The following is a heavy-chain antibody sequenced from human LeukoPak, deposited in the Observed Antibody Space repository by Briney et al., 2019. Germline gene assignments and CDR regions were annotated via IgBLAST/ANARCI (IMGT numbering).Heavy chain of an antibody. CDR3: ARTPSGYDYIWGSYRTYYFDY. V-gene: IGHV3-21*01. CDR2: ISSSSSYI. Sequence: PGGSLRPSCAASGFTFSSYRMNWVRQAPGKGLEWVSSISSSSSYIYYADSVKGRFTISRDNAKNSLYLQMNSLRAEDTAVYYCARTPSGYDYIWGSYRTYYFDYWGQGTLVTVSS. CDR1: GFTFSSYR. J-gene: IGHJ4*02. D-gene: IGHD3-16*02.